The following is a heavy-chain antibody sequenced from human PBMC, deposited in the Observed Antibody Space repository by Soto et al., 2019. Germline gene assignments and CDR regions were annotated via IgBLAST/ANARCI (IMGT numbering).Heavy chain of an antibody. CDR2: INPSGGST. V-gene: IGHV1-46*03. CDR3: ARMGPSTLGDSSALRQQQT. CDR1: GYTFTSYY. D-gene: IGHD3-22*01. Sequence: ASVKVSCKASGYTFTSYYMHWVRQAPGQGLEWMGIINPSGGSTSYAQKFQGRVTMTRDTSTSTVYMELSSLRSEDTAVYYCARMGPSTLGDSSALRQQQTWGQGTLVTVSS. J-gene: IGHJ5*02.